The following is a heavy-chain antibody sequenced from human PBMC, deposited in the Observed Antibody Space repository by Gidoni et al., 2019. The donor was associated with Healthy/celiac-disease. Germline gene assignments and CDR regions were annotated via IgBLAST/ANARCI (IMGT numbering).Heavy chain of an antibody. CDR2: IKRKTDGGTT. CDR3: TTDLDVVLESTFDY. Sequence: EVQLVESGGGLVKPGGSLRLSCAASGFTFSHAWMSWVRQAAGKGLEWVGRIKRKTDGGTTDYAAPVKGRFTISRDDSKSTLYLQMNSLKTEDTAVYYCTTDLDVVLESTFDYWGQGTLVTVSS. J-gene: IGHJ4*02. V-gene: IGHV3-15*01. D-gene: IGHD2-15*01. CDR1: GFTFSHAW.